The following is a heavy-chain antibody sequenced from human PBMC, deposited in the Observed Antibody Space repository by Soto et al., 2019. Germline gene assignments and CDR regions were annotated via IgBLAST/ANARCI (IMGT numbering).Heavy chain of an antibody. D-gene: IGHD2-2*02. CDR2: ISSTSSVI. CDR1: GFTFRSYS. V-gene: IGHV3-21*06. CDR3: LRGGRGYTRDDVLDA. J-gene: IGHJ3*01. Sequence: EVQLVESGGGLVKPGGSLRLSCVDSGFTFRSYSMNWVRQAPGKGLEWVASISSTSSVILYADSLKGRFTISRDNAKNSLFLQMDSLRAGDTAVYYCLRGGRGYTRDDVLDAWGHGTMVTVSS.